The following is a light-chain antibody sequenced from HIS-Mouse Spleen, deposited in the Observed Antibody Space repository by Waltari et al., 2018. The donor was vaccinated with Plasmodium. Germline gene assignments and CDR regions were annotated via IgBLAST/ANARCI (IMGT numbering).Light chain of an antibody. J-gene: IGLJ3*02. Sequence: SYELTQPPSVSVSPGQTARITCSGDALPKKYAYWYQKKSGQAPVLVIYEDSKRPAGIPEGFSGSSSGTMATLTISGAQVEDVADYYCYSTDSSGNHRVFGGGTKLTVL. V-gene: IGLV3-10*01. CDR2: EDS. CDR1: ALPKKY. CDR3: YSTDSSGNHRV.